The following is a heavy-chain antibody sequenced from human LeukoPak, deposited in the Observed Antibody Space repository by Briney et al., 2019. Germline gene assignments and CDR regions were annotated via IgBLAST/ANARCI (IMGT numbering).Heavy chain of an antibody. J-gene: IGHJ4*02. V-gene: IGHV4-61*02. Sequence: PSQTLSLTCTVSGGSITSGNYYWSWIRQPAGKGLEWIGRIYTSGSTDYNPSLKSRVTISVDTSKNQFSLKLTSVTAADTAVYYCASGYNWNYILGHWGQGTLVTVSS. CDR1: GGSITSGNYY. CDR2: IYTSGST. D-gene: IGHD1-7*01. CDR3: ASGYNWNYILGH.